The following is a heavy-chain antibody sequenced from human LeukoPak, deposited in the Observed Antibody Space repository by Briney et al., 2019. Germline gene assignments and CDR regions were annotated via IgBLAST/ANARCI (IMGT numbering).Heavy chain of an antibody. J-gene: IGHJ5*02. D-gene: IGHD3-3*01. CDR1: GFTFTSSA. CDR2: IVVGSGNT. V-gene: IGHV1-58*01. CDR3: AADPLAYYDFWSGYKGFDP. Sequence: ASVKVSCKASGFTFTSSAVQWVRQARGQRLEWIGWIVVGSGNTNYAQKFQERVTITRDMSTSTAYMELSSLRSEDTAVYYCAADPLAYYDFWSGYKGFDPWGQGTLVTVSS.